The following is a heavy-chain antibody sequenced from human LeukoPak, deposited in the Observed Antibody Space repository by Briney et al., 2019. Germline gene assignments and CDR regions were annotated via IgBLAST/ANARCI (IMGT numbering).Heavy chain of an antibody. CDR1: GFIFRTYD. CDR3: AKNLNSVWDYYGSGNYYGPVDY. CDR2: IRFDGSSK. Sequence: GGSLRLSCAASGFIFRTYDMHWVCQAPGKGLEWVAFIRFDGSSKDYADSVKGRFTISRDNSKTMVNLQMNSLRAEDTAVYYCAKNLNSVWDYYGSGNYYGPVDYWGQGTLVTVSS. J-gene: IGHJ4*02. V-gene: IGHV3-30*02. D-gene: IGHD3-10*01.